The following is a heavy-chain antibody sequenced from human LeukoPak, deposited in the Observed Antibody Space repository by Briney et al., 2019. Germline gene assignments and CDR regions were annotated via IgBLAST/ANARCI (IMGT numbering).Heavy chain of an antibody. D-gene: IGHD2-2*01. V-gene: IGHV3-21*01. CDR3: ARYPGYCSSTSCYV. CDR1: GFTFSSYS. J-gene: IGHJ4*02. CDR2: ISSSSSYI. Sequence: GGSLRLSCAASGFTFSSYSMNWVRQAPGKGLEWVSSISSSSSYIYHADSVKGRLTISRDNAKNSLYLQMNSLRAEDTAVYYCARYPGYCSSTSCYVWGQGTLVTVSS.